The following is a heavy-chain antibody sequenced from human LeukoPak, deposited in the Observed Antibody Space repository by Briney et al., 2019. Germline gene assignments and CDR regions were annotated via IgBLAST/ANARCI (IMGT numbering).Heavy chain of an antibody. CDR1: DYIFTNHI. CDR3: VGAGDQYCDV. D-gene: IGHD2-21*01. Sequence: GASVKVSCKAPDYIFTNHIVHWVRMAPGQGLQWIGIISPSGDTTTYAQKFVGRVTLTRDTSTSTVYLDLRSLESEDTALYYCVGAGDQYCDVWGQGIQVTVSS. J-gene: IGHJ4*02. CDR2: ISPSGDTT. V-gene: IGHV1-46*01.